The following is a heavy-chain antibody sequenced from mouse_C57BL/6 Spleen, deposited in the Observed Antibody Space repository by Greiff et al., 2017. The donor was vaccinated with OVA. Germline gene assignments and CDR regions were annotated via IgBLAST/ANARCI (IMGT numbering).Heavy chain of an antibody. CDR1: GYTFTNYW. V-gene: IGHV1-63*01. D-gene: IGHD2-4*01. J-gene: IGHJ4*01. CDR2: IYPGGGYT. CDR3: ARGDDYGGGAYCYALDY. Sequence: QVQLQQSGAELVRPGTSVKMSCKASGYTFTNYWIGWAKQRPGHGLEWIGDIYPGGGYTNYNEKFKGKATLTADKPSSTAYMQFSSLTSEDSAIYSWARGDDYGGGAYCYALDYWGQGTSVTVSS.